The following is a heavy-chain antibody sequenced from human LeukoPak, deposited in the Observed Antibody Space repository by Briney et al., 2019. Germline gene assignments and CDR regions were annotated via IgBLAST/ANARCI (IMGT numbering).Heavy chain of an antibody. CDR1: GGTFSSYA. J-gene: IGHJ4*02. V-gene: IGHV1-69*04. CDR3: AREVLAYCGGDCYSPFDY. D-gene: IGHD2-21*02. CDR2: IIPIFGIA. Sequence: SVKVSCKASGGTFSSYAISWVRQAPGQGLEWMGRIIPIFGIANYAQKFQGRVTITADKSTSTAYMEPSSLRSEDTAVYYCAREVLAYCGGDCYSPFDYWGQGTLVTVSS.